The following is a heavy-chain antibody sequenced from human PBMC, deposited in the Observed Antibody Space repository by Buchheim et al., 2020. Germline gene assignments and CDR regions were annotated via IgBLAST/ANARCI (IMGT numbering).Heavy chain of an antibody. V-gene: IGHV1-69*06. CDR1: GGTFISYV. J-gene: IGHJ4*02. CDR3: TSGRSRAVEWKVLPPVFYFDS. Sequence: QVQLVQSGAEVKKPGSSVKVSCKASGGTFISYVFSWVRQAPGQGLEWMGGTIPMLNTTKYAQKFQGRVSITTDTSTSTAYMELSSLTSEDMAVYYCTSGRSRAVEWKVLPPVFYFDSWGQGTL. D-gene: IGHD3-10*01. CDR2: TIPMLNTT.